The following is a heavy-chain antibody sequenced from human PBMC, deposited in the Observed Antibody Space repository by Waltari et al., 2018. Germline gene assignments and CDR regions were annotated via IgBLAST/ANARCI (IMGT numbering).Heavy chain of an antibody. CDR2: IYHSGST. CDR1: GGSISSSNW. D-gene: IGHD5-18*01. J-gene: IGHJ2*01. Sequence: QVQLQESGPGLVKPSGTLSLTCAVSGGSISSSNWWSWVRQPPGKGLEWIGEIYHSGSTNYNPSLKSRVTISVDKSKNQCSLKLSSVTAADTAVYYCARDLRGYSYGYAYFDLWGRGTLVTVSS. CDR3: ARDLRGYSYGYAYFDL. V-gene: IGHV4-4*02.